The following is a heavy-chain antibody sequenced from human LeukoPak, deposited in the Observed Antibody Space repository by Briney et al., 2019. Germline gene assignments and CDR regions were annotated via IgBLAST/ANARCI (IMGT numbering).Heavy chain of an antibody. CDR3: ARQTEYQLPYYYYYMDV. V-gene: IGHV4-38-2*02. Sequence: SETLSLTCTVSGYSISSGYYWGWIRQPPGKGLEWIGSIYHSGSTYYNPSLRSRVTISVDTSKNQFSLKLSSVTAADTAVYYCARQTEYQLPYYYYYMDVWGKGTTVTVS. CDR2: IYHSGST. J-gene: IGHJ6*03. CDR1: GYSISSGYY. D-gene: IGHD2-2*01.